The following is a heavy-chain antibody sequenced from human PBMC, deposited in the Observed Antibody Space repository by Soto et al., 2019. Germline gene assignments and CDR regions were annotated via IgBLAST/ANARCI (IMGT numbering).Heavy chain of an antibody. Sequence: GGSLRLSCAASGFTFSSYGMHWVRQAPGKGLEWVAVISYDGSNKYYADSVKGRFTISRDNSKNTLYLQMNSLRAEDTAVYYCAKDRTRITMVRGWWDAGDIWGQGTMVTVSS. CDR1: GFTFSSYG. V-gene: IGHV3-30*18. J-gene: IGHJ3*02. D-gene: IGHD3-10*01. CDR3: AKDRTRITMVRGWWDAGDI. CDR2: ISYDGSNK.